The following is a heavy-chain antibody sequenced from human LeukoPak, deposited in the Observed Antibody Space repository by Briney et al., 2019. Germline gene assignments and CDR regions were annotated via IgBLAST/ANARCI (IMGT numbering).Heavy chain of an antibody. CDR2: IIPILGIA. J-gene: IGHJ4*02. CDR1: GGTFSSYA. D-gene: IGHD3-10*01. V-gene: IGHV1-69*04. CDR3: AIRYYYGSGSYPIIDY. Sequence: SVKVSCKASGGTFSSYAISWVRQAPGQGLEWMGRIIPILGIANYAQKFQGRVTITAEKSTSTAYLELSSLRSEDTAVYYCAIRYYYGSGSYPIIDYWGQGTLVTVSS.